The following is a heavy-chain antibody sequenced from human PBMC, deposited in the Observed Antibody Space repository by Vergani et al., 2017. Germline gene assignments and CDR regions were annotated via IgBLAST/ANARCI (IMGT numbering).Heavy chain of an antibody. CDR1: GYTFTSYA. Sequence: QVQLVQSGSELKKPGASVKVSCKASGYTFTSYALNWVRQAPGQGLEWMGWITTNTGSPTYAQDFTGRFVFSLDTSVSTAYLQISSLKAQDTAVYYCARSFRGSYQGWFDPWGQGTLVTVSS. D-gene: IGHD1-26*01. CDR3: ARSFRGSYQGWFDP. J-gene: IGHJ5*02. CDR2: ITTNTGSP. V-gene: IGHV7-4-1*02.